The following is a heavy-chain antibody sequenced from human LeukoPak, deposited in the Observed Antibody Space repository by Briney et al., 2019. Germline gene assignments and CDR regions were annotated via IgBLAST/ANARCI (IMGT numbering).Heavy chain of an antibody. Sequence: GGSLRLSCAASGFTFSDYYMSWIRQAPGKGLEWVSYISSSSSYTNYADSVKGRFTISRDNAKNSLYLQMNSLRAEDTAVYYRAATGYSSGWYGYWGQGTLVTVSS. V-gene: IGHV3-11*06. CDR2: ISSSSSYT. CDR1: GFTFSDYY. J-gene: IGHJ4*02. D-gene: IGHD6-19*01. CDR3: AATGYSSGWYGY.